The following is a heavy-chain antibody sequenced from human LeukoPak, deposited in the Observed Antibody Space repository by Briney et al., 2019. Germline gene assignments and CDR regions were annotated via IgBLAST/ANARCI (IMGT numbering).Heavy chain of an antibody. V-gene: IGHV4-59*06. J-gene: IGHJ5*02. Sequence: KPSETLSLTCTLSGGSISSYYWSWIREHPGKGLEWIGAIYYTGSTYYNPCLKSRATISVDTSKNHFSLKLTSVTAADTAVYYCARGTGGAAAADFDPWGQGTLVTLSS. D-gene: IGHD6-13*01. CDR1: GGSISSYY. CDR3: ARGTGGAAAADFDP. CDR2: IYYTGST.